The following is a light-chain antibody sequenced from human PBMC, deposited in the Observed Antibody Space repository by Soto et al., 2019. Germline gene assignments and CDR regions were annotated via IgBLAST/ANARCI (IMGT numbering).Light chain of an antibody. J-gene: IGKJ4*01. Sequence: DFQMTQSPSYLSASIGDRVTITCQASQDISDFLNWYQERPRKAPQLLSYDAYKLETGVPSRFSGSGSGTDFTFTISSLQPEEVATYYCQQYDCLPLTFGGVTKVDI. CDR3: QQYDCLPLT. CDR1: QDISDF. V-gene: IGKV1-33*01. CDR2: DAY.